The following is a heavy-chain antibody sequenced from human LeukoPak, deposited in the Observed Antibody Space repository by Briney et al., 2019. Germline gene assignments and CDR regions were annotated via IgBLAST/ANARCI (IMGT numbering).Heavy chain of an antibody. V-gene: IGHV3-30*02. CDR3: AKDPYYYYGSGSWDY. CDR2: IRYDGSNK. J-gene: IGHJ4*02. CDR1: GFTFSSYG. D-gene: IGHD3-10*01. Sequence: GGSLRLSCAASGFTFSSYGMHWVRQAPGKGLEWVAFIRYDGSNKYYADSVKGRFTISRDNSKNTLYLQMNSLRAEDTAVYYCAKDPYYYYGSGSWDYWGQGTLVTVSS.